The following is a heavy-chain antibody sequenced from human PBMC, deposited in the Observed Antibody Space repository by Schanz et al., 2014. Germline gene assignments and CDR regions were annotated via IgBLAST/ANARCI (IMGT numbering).Heavy chain of an antibody. Sequence: VQLLESGGGLVEPGGSLKLSCAASGFTFSSYGMHWVRQAPGKGLEWVAVIWYDGSNKYYADSVKGRFTISRDNSKNTLFLQMNSLRAEDTAVYYCARDHTTESCYSAGPPIDYWGQGTLLTVSS. D-gene: IGHD2-15*01. CDR1: GFTFSSYG. CDR3: ARDHTTESCYSAGPPIDY. J-gene: IGHJ4*02. CDR2: IWYDGSNK. V-gene: IGHV3-33*01.